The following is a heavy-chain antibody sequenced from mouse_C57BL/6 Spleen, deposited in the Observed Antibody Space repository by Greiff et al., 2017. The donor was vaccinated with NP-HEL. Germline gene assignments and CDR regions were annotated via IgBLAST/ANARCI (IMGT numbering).Heavy chain of an antibody. V-gene: IGHV2-2*01. Sequence: VKLQESGPGLVQPSQSLSITCTVSGFSLTSYGVHWVRQSPGKGLEWLGVIWSGGSTDYNAAFISRLSISKDNSKSQVFFKMNSLQADDTAIYYCASYYDYPHYYAMDYWGQGTSVTVSS. CDR2: IWSGGST. J-gene: IGHJ4*01. CDR1: GFSLTSYG. CDR3: ASYYDYPHYYAMDY. D-gene: IGHD2-4*01.